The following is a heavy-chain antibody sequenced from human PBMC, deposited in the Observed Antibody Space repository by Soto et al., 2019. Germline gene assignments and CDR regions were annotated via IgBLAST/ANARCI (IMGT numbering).Heavy chain of an antibody. CDR1: GFSFSRFE. CDR2: ISSSSDII. V-gene: IGHV3-48*03. J-gene: IGHJ4*02. D-gene: IGHD1-26*01. Sequence: PGGSLRLSCAASGFSFSRFEMNWVRQAPGKGLEWVSYISSSSDIIYYADSVKGRFTISGDNAKNSLYLQMNSLRAEDTAIYYCAKDLGSYLSPAFDYWGLGTLVTVSS. CDR3: AKDLGSYLSPAFDY.